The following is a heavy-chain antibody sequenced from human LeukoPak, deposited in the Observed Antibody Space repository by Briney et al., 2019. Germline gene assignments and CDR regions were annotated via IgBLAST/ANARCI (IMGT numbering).Heavy chain of an antibody. V-gene: IGHV3-23*01. CDR1: LRFFSQHG. CDR2: IRADAVTT. J-gene: IGHJ4*02. Sequence: SLSLSRPTCLRFFSQHGLIWVRQAAAKGVEWVSGIRADAVTTYYADSVKGRFIISRDSSKNTVYLQMNSLSTEDAAVYYGVKDHGLVQYANWGQGTLVTVSS. CDR3: VKDHGLVQYAN. D-gene: IGHD2-2*01.